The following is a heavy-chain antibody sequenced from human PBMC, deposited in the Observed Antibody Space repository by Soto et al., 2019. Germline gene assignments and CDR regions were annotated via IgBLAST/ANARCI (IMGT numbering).Heavy chain of an antibody. CDR3: ARDQRVLTRKESRQYGMDF. Sequence: ASVKVSCKASGYTFSTHAIHWVRQAPGQRLEWMGWISGDNGDTKYSQTLQGRVTITRDTSASTAYMELNSLSSEDTAIYYCARDQRVLTRKESRQYGMDFRGQGTTDIVSS. V-gene: IGHV1-3*01. CDR2: ISGDNGDT. J-gene: IGHJ6*02. D-gene: IGHD2-21*02. CDR1: GYTFSTHA.